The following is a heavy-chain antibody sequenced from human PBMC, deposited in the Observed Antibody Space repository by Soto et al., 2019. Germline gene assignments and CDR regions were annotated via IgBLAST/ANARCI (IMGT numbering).Heavy chain of an antibody. V-gene: IGHV1-18*01. CDR1: GYTFTSYG. CDR3: ARPEYGSGSYYFY. J-gene: IGHJ4*02. D-gene: IGHD3-10*01. CDR2: ISAYNGNT. Sequence: QVQLVQSGAEVKKPGASVKVSCKASGYTFTSYGISWVRQAPVQGLEWMGWISAYNGNTNYARKLQGKVNITADTSTNTAYLEMRSLRSDDTAVYYCARPEYGSGSYYFYWGQGTLVTVSS.